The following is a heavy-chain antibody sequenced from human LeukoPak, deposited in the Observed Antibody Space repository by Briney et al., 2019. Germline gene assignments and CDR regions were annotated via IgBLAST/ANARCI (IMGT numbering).Heavy chain of an antibody. CDR2: INPNSGGT. D-gene: IGHD2/OR15-2a*01. CDR3: ARVQHFDYYGMDV. V-gene: IGHV1-2*04. J-gene: IGHJ6*02. Sequence: ASVKVSCKASGYTFTSYAMNWVRQAPGQGLEWMGWINPNSGGTNYAQKFQGWVTMTRDTSISTAYMELSRLRSDDTAVYYCARVQHFDYYGMDVWGQGTTVTVSS. CDR1: GYTFTSYA.